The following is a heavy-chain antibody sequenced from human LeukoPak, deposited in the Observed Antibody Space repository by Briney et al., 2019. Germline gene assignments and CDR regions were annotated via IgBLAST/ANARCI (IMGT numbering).Heavy chain of an antibody. D-gene: IGHD5-12*01. J-gene: IGHJ4*02. CDR2: IYYSGST. Sequence: SETLSLTCAVSGYSISSGYYWSWIRQPPGKGLEWIGYIYYSGSTNYNPSLKSRVTISVDTSKNQFSLKLSSVTAADTAVYYCARADWIVAYDYWGQGTLATVSS. V-gene: IGHV4-61*01. CDR3: ARADWIVAYDY. CDR1: GYSISSGYY.